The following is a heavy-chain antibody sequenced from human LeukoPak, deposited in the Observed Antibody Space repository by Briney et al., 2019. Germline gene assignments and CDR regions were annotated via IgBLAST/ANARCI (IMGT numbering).Heavy chain of an antibody. CDR3: ARESGGVGATTAFDY. CDR2: IYTSGST. Sequence: SEALSVTCIVSGGSISSYFWSWIRQPAGKGREWIGRIYTSGSTNYNPSLKSRVTMSVDTSKNQFSLKLSSVTAADTAVYYCARESGGVGATTAFDYWGQGTLVTVS. D-gene: IGHD1-26*01. V-gene: IGHV4-4*07. J-gene: IGHJ4*02. CDR1: GGSISSYF.